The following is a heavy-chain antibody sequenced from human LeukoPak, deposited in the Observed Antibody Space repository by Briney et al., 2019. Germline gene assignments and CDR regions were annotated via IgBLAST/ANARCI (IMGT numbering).Heavy chain of an antibody. CDR2: INQDGSNK. V-gene: IGHV3-7*04. Sequence: GGSLRLSCAASGFTFSSYWMSWVRQAPGKGLEWVANINQDGSNKYYVDSVKGRFTISRDNAKNSLYLQMNSLRADDTAVYYCARVPVVVVPAGFDYWGQGTLVTVSS. D-gene: IGHD2-15*01. J-gene: IGHJ4*02. CDR3: ARVPVVVVPAGFDY. CDR1: GFTFSSYW.